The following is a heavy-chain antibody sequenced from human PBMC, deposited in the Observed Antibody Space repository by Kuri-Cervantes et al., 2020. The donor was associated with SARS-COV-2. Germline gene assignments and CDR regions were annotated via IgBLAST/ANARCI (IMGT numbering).Heavy chain of an antibody. CDR1: GGSISSSSYY. D-gene: IGHD2-2*02. V-gene: IGHV4-39*01. J-gene: IGHJ4*02. Sequence: ETLSLTCTVSGGSISSSSYYWGWIRQPPGKGLEWIGSIYYSGSTYYNPSLKNRVTMSVDTAKNQFSLKMTSVTAADTAVYFCARHHFGPAAIHFDNWGLGTLVTVSS. CDR3: ARHHFGPAAIHFDN. CDR2: IYYSGST.